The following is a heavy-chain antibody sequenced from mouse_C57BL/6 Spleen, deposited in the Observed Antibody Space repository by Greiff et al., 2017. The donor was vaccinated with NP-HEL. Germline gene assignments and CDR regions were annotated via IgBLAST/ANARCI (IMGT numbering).Heavy chain of an antibody. J-gene: IGHJ2*01. CDR2: IYPRDGST. Sequence: VHLVESGPELVKPGASVKLSCKASGYTFTSYDINWVKQRPGQGLEWIGWIYPRDGSTKYNEKFKGKATLTVDTSSSTAYMELHSLTSEDSAVYFCARQELGLGGNYFDYWGQGTTLTVSS. CDR3: ARQELGLGGNYFDY. V-gene: IGHV1-85*01. CDR1: GYTFTSYD. D-gene: IGHD4-1*01.